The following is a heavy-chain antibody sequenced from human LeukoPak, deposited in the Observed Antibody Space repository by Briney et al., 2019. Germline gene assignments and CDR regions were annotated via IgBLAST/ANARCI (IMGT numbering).Heavy chain of an antibody. D-gene: IGHD1-1*01. Sequence: GESLKISCEGSGYSFTDYWIGWVRQMPGKGLEWMGIIYPGDSDTRYSPSFQGQVTISVDKSISTAYLQWSSLQASDTAMYYCARRRLERPKRNYFDYWGRGTLVTVSS. CDR2: IYPGDSDT. CDR3: ARRRLERPKRNYFDY. J-gene: IGHJ4*02. V-gene: IGHV5-51*01. CDR1: GYSFTDYW.